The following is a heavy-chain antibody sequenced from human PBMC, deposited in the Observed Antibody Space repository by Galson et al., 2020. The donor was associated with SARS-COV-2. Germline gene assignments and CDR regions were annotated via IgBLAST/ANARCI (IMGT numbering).Heavy chain of an antibody. CDR3: HGHLDFLDDVRDC. CDR1: GFTFSDSA. J-gene: IGHJ4*02. Sequence: GGSLRLSCEASGFTFSDSAIHWVRQASGRGLEWVGRIRNKAQSYATAYAASLKGRVIISRDDSRSMAYLEMNNLETDDTAVYYCHGHLDFLDDVRDCWGQGVLVTVSA. CDR2: IRNKAQSYAT. D-gene: IGHD1-1*01. V-gene: IGHV3-73*01.